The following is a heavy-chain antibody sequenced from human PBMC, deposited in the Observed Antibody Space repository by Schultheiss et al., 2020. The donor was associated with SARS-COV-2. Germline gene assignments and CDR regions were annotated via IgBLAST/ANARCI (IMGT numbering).Heavy chain of an antibody. CDR3: ARCGYCSSTSCYTAIYYYYYMDV. Sequence: ASVKVSCKASGYTFTSYGISWVRQAPGQGLEWMGWISAYNGNTNYAQKLQGRVTITRDTSASTAYMELSSLRSDDTAVYYCARCGYCSSTSCYTAIYYYYYMDVWGKGTTVTVSS. V-gene: IGHV1-18*01. CDR1: GYTFTSYG. CDR2: ISAYNGNT. D-gene: IGHD2-2*02. J-gene: IGHJ6*03.